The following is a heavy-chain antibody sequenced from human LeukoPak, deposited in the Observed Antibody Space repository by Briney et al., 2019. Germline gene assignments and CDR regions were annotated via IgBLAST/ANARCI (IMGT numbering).Heavy chain of an antibody. Sequence: PGGSLRLSCVASGFTFSSRDWMTWVRQAPGKGLEWVANIKQDGSEKYYVDSVKGRFTISRDNAKNSLYLQMNSLRAEDTAVYYCARDGATFSGYDWYYYMDVWGKGTTVTVSS. D-gene: IGHD5-12*01. V-gene: IGHV3-7*01. J-gene: IGHJ6*03. CDR1: GFTFSSRDW. CDR3: ARDGATFSGYDWYYYMDV. CDR2: IKQDGSEK.